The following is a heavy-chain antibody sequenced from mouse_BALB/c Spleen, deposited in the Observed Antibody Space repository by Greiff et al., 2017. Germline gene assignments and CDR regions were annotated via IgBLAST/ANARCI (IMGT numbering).Heavy chain of an antibody. Sequence: EVKLLESGPGLVKPSQSLSLTCTVTGYSITSDYAWNWIRQFPGNKLEWMGYISYSGSTSYNPSLKSRISITRDTSKNQFFLQLNSVTTEDTATYYCASHYYGRSNYYAMDYWGQGTSVTVSS. CDR3: ASHYYGRSNYYAMDY. J-gene: IGHJ4*01. CDR2: ISYSGST. D-gene: IGHD1-1*01. CDR1: GYSITSDYA. V-gene: IGHV3-2*02.